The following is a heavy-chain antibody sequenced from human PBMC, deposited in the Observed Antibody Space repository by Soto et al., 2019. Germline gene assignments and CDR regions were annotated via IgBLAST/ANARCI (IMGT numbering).Heavy chain of an antibody. D-gene: IGHD4-17*01. CDR1: GFTFSNYA. V-gene: IGHV3-30-3*01. CDR2: MSYDGSNE. J-gene: IGHJ6*02. Sequence: PGGSLRLSCAASGFTFSNYAIHWVRQAPDKGLEWVAVMSYDGSNEYYADSVKGRFTISRDNSKNALYLQMNSLRAEDTAVYYCARSGTTERYYYYYGMDVWGQGTTVTVSS. CDR3: ARSGTTERYYYYYGMDV.